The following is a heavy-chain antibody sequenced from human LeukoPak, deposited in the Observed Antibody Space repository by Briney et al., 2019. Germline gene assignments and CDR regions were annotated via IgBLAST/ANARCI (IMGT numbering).Heavy chain of an antibody. J-gene: IGHJ3*02. V-gene: IGHV1-69*13. D-gene: IGHD6-13*01. CDR2: FILIFGTA. CDR3: ARDSQLGIAAGTSDVNDAFDI. Sequence: SSVKVSYKPSGGTFSSYVISWVRQAPGQGLEWMGGFILIFGTANYAPNFQGRVTITADESTRTAYMDLSRLRSEQTALYYCARDSQLGIAAGTSDVNDAFDIWGQGTMVTVSS. CDR1: GGTFSSYV.